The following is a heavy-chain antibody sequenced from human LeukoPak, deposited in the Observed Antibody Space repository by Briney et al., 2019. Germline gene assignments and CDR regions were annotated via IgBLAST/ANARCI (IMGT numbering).Heavy chain of an antibody. J-gene: IGHJ3*02. CDR1: GFTFSSYG. Sequence: GGSLRLSCAASGFTFSSYGMHWVRQAPGKGLEWVAVISYDGSNKYYADSVKGRFTISRDNSKNTLYLQMNSLRAEDTAVYYCEVVVAATPYAFDIWAKGQWSPSLQ. CDR2: ISYDGSNK. CDR3: EVVVAATPYAFDI. V-gene: IGHV3-30*03. D-gene: IGHD2-15*01.